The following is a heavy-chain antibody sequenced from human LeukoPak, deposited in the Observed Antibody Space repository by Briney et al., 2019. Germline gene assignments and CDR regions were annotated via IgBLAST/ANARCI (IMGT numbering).Heavy chain of an antibody. CDR2: ISGSGGST. J-gene: IGHJ4*02. CDR3: ARDLSPLSGWYPGLDY. Sequence: GGSLRLSCAASGFTFSSYAMSWVRQAPGKGLEWVSAISGSGGSTYYADSVKGRFTISRDNAKNSLYLQMNSLRAEDTAVYYCARDLSPLSGWYPGLDYWGQGTLVTVSS. CDR1: GFTFSSYA. D-gene: IGHD6-19*01. V-gene: IGHV3-23*01.